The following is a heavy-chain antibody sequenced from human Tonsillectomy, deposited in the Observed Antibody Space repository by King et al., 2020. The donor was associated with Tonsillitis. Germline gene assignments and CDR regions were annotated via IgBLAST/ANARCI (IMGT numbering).Heavy chain of an antibody. CDR2: IYYSGST. D-gene: IGHD3-3*01. CDR1: GGSISSSSYY. J-gene: IGHJ2*01. CDR3: ARLQRITIFGVVTGDWYFDL. V-gene: IGHV4-39*01. Sequence: LQLQESGPGLVKPSETLFLTCTVSGGSISSSSYYWGWIRQPPGKGLEWIGSIYYSGSTYYNPSLKSRVTISVDTSKNQFSLKLSSVPAADTAVYYCARLQRITIFGVVTGDWYFDLWGRGTLVTVSS.